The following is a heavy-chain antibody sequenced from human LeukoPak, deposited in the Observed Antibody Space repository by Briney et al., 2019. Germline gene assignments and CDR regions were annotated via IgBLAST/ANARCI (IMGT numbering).Heavy chain of an antibody. CDR2: IYYSGRS. Sequence: PSETLSLTCTVSGGSISSGGYYWSWFRQHPGKGLEWIGFIYYSGRSYYKPSLKSRVTISVDTFKNQFSLRLNSVTAADTAVYYCARDNEWFGIDYWGQGTLVTVSS. CDR1: GGSISSGGYY. J-gene: IGHJ4*02. D-gene: IGHD3-10*01. V-gene: IGHV4-31*03. CDR3: ARDNEWFGIDY.